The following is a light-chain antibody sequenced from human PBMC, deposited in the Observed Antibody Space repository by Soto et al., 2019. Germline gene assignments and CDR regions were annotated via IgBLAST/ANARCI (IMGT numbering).Light chain of an antibody. J-gene: IGKJ1*01. V-gene: IGKV1-5*03. Sequence: DIQLTQSPSFLSASAGDRVTITCRASQSTSSYLAWYQQKPGKAPKLLIYKASTLKSGVPSRFSGSGSGTEFTLTISSLQPDDFATYYCQHYNSYSEAFGQGTKVDIK. CDR3: QHYNSYSEA. CDR1: QSTSSY. CDR2: KAS.